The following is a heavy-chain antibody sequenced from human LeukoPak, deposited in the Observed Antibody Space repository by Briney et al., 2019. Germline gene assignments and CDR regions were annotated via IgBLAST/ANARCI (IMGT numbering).Heavy chain of an antibody. D-gene: IGHD3-3*01. CDR1: GFTFSSYW. J-gene: IGHJ4*02. V-gene: IGHV3-74*01. Sequence: GGSLRLSCAASGFTFSSYWMSWVRQAPGQGLVWVSRIKGDGISTNYADSVKGRFTISRDTAKNTLYLQMNSLRAEDTGVYYCAKDHYWSIDYWGRGTLVTVSS. CDR3: AKDHYWSIDY. CDR2: IKGDGIST.